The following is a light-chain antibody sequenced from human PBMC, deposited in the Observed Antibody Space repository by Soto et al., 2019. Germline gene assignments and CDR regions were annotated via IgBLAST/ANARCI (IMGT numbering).Light chain of an antibody. CDR3: SSYTTSSTWA. V-gene: IGLV2-14*01. Sequence: QSVLTQPPSASGTPGQRVTISCTGTSSDVGTYNYVSWYQQHPGKAPKLMIYEVSNRPSGVSNRFSGSKSGNTASLTISGLQAEDEAEYYCSSYTTSSTWAFGGGTKVTVL. CDR2: EVS. J-gene: IGLJ3*02. CDR1: SSDVGTYNY.